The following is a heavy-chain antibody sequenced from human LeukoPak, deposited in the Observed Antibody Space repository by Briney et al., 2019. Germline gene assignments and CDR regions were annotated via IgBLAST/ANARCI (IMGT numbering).Heavy chain of an antibody. V-gene: IGHV4-59*01. CDR3: ARDREVRGAISLLDI. D-gene: IGHD3-10*01. CDR2: IYDITNT. Sequence: SETLSLSCSVSGGSITSYWWSWIRQPPGKGLEWIGNIYDITNTNYNPSLKSRVTLSVDTSKNQFSLRLSSVTAADTAVYYCARDREVRGAISLLDIWGQGTMVTVSS. J-gene: IGHJ3*02. CDR1: GGSITSYW.